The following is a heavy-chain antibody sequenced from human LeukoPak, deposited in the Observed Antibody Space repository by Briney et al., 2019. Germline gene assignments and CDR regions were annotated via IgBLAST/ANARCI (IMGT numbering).Heavy chain of an antibody. D-gene: IGHD2-2*02. CDR3: ARDIPHYYGMDV. Sequence: SETLSLTCTVSGGSISSYYWSWIRQPPGKGLEWIGYIYYSGSTNYNPSLKSRVTISVDTSKNQFSLKLSSVTAADTAVYYCARDIPHYYGMDVWGQGTTVTVS. J-gene: IGHJ6*02. CDR2: IYYSGST. V-gene: IGHV4-59*01. CDR1: GGSISSYY.